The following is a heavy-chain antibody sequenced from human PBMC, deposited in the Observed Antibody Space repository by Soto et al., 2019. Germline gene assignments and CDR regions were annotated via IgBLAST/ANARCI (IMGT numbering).Heavy chain of an antibody. CDR1: GFTFSSYG. CDR3: AKVTAMVTGLDYYYYGMDV. Sequence: LRLSCAASGFTFSSYGMHWVRQAPGEGLEWVAVISYDGSNKYYADSVKGRFTISRDNSKNTLYLQMNSLRAEDTAVYYCAKVTAMVTGLDYYYYGMDVWGQGTAVTVSS. CDR2: ISYDGSNK. V-gene: IGHV3-30*18. D-gene: IGHD5-18*01. J-gene: IGHJ6*02.